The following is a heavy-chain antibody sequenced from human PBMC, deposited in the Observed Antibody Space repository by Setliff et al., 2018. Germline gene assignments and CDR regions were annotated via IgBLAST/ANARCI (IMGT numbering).Heavy chain of an antibody. J-gene: IGHJ4*02. Sequence: SETLSLTCAVYGGSFSGYYWSWIRQPPGKGLEWIGEINHSGSTNYNPSLKSRVTISVDTSKNQFSPKLSSVTAADTAVYYCARLKTAMVDFWGQGTLVTVSS. V-gene: IGHV4-34*01. CDR3: ARLKTAMVDF. D-gene: IGHD5-18*01. CDR1: GGSFSGYY. CDR2: INHSGST.